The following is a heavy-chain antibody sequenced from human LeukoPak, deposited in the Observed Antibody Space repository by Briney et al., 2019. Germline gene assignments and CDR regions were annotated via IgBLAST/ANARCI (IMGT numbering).Heavy chain of an antibody. D-gene: IGHD3-22*01. CDR2: IYYSGNT. CDR1: GGSISSSSYY. Sequence: PSETLSLTCTVSGGSISSSSYYWGWIRQPPGKGLEWIGSIYYSGNTDYNPSLKSRVTISVKTSKNQFSLKLSSVTAADTAVYYCARDRFDDSSGYYYHYYYYMDVWGKGTTVTVSS. V-gene: IGHV4-39*07. CDR3: ARDRFDDSSGYYYHYYYYMDV. J-gene: IGHJ6*03.